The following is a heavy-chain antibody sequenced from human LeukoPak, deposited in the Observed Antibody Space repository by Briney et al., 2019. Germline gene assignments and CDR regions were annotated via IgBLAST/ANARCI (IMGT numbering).Heavy chain of an antibody. CDR2: ITDSGGST. CDR1: GFTFSDYG. CDR3: AKGFYQLLPFDS. Sequence: GGSLRLSCAASGFTFSDYGMNWVRQAPGKGLEWVSGITDSGGSTFYAGSVKGRFTISRDNSKNTVSLQMNSLRAEDTAFYYCAKGFYQLLPFDSWGQGTLVTVSS. D-gene: IGHD2-2*01. J-gene: IGHJ4*02. V-gene: IGHV3-23*01.